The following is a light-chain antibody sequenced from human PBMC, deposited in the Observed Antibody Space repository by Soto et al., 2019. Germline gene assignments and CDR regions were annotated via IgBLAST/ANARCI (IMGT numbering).Light chain of an antibody. CDR1: SSNIGNNY. CDR3: GTWDNSLSAVV. J-gene: IGLJ2*01. Sequence: QSVFTQPPLVSAAPGQKVTISCSGSSSNIGNNYVSWYQQLPGTAPKLLIYDNNKRPSGIPDRFSGSKSGTSATLGITGLQTGDEADYYCGTWDNSLSAVVFGGGTKLTVL. CDR2: DNN. V-gene: IGLV1-51*01.